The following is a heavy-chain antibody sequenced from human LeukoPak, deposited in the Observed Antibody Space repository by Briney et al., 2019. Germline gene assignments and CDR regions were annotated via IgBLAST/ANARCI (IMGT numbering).Heavy chain of an antibody. Sequence: ASVKVSCKASGYTFTSYDINWVRQATGQGLEWMGWMNPNSGNTGYAQKFQGRVTITADKSTSTAYMELSSLRSEDTAVYYCARDVGVDQLLYGGGWCFDHWGQGTLVTVSS. V-gene: IGHV1-8*01. CDR2: MNPNSGNT. J-gene: IGHJ4*02. CDR3: ARDVGVDQLLYGGGWCFDH. CDR1: GYTFTSYD. D-gene: IGHD2-2*02.